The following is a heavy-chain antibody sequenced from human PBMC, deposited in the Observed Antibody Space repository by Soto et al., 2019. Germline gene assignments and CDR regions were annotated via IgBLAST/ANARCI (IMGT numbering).Heavy chain of an antibody. J-gene: IGHJ6*02. CDR1: GGSVSSGSYY. V-gene: IGHV4-61*01. Sequence: SETLSLTCTVSGGSVSSGSYYWSWIRQPPGKGLEWIGYIYYSGSTNYNPSLKSRVTISVDTSKNQFSLKLSSVTAADTAVYYCAREWEDYGSGLGYYGMDVWGQGTTVTVSS. CDR3: AREWEDYGSGLGYYGMDV. D-gene: IGHD3-10*01. CDR2: IYYSGST.